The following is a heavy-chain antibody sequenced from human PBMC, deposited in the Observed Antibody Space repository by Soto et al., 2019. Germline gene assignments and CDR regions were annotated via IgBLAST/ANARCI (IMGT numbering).Heavy chain of an antibody. Sequence: GESLKISCKGSGYSFTSYWISWVRQMPGKGLEWMGRIDPSDSYTNYSPSFQGHVTISADKSISTAYLQWSSLKASDTAMYYCARHRGSNLGYKLTDYYYGMDVWGQGTTVTVSS. CDR2: IDPSDSYT. J-gene: IGHJ6*02. D-gene: IGHD2-2*01. CDR3: ARHRGSNLGYKLTDYYYGMDV. CDR1: GYSFTSYW. V-gene: IGHV5-10-1*01.